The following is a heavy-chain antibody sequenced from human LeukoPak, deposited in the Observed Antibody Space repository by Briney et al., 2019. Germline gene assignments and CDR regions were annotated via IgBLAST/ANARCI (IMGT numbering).Heavy chain of an antibody. D-gene: IGHD3-22*01. CDR1: GFTFSSYG. CDR2: IRYDGSKK. J-gene: IGHJ4*02. CDR3: AKGTGYYDSSGSPY. Sequence: GGSLRLSCAASGFTFSSYGMHWVRQAPGKGLEWVAFIRYDGSKKYSADSVKGRFTISRDNSKNTLYLQMNSLRAEDTAVYYCAKGTGYYDSSGSPYWGQGTLVTVSS. V-gene: IGHV3-30*02.